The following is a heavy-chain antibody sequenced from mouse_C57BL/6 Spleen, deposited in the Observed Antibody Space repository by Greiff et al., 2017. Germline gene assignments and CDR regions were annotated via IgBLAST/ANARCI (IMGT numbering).Heavy chain of an antibody. D-gene: IGHD1-2*01. J-gene: IGHJ4*01. CDR3: ARHYYADYYAMDY. V-gene: IGHV1-63*01. CDR1: GYTFTNYW. CDR2: IYPGGGYT. Sequence: QVQLQQSGAELVRPGTSVKMSCKASGYTFTNYWIGWAKQRPGHGLEWIGDIYPGGGYTNYNEKFKGKATLTADKSSSTAYMQFSSLTSEDSAIYYCARHYYADYYAMDYWGQGTSVTVSS.